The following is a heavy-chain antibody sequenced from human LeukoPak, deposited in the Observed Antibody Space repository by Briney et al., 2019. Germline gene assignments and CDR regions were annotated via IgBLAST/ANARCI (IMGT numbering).Heavy chain of an antibody. D-gene: IGHD3-3*01. CDR1: GYTSTSYY. V-gene: IGHV1-46*01. CDR2: INPSGGST. Sequence: ASVKVSCKASGYTSTSYYMHWVRQAPGQGLEWMGIINPSGGSTSYAQKFQGRVTMTRDTSTSTVYMELSSLRSEDTAVYYCAREATYYDFWSGYSGADYFDYWGQGTLVTVSS. CDR3: AREATYYDFWSGYSGADYFDY. J-gene: IGHJ4*02.